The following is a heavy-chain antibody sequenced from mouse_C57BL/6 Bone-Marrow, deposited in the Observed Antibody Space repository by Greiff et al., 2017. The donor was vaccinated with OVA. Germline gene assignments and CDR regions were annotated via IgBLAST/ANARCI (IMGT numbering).Heavy chain of an antibody. J-gene: IGHJ3*01. V-gene: IGHV5-6*01. CDR1: GFTFSSYG. CDR3: ARRDYGYDEAY. CDR2: ISSGGSYT. Sequence: EVQGVESGGDLVKPGGSLKLSCAASGFTFSSYGMSWVRQTPDKRLAWVATISSGGSYTYYPDSVKGRFTISRDNAKNTLYLQMSSLKSEDTAMYYCARRDYGYDEAYWGQGTLVTVSA. D-gene: IGHD2-2*01.